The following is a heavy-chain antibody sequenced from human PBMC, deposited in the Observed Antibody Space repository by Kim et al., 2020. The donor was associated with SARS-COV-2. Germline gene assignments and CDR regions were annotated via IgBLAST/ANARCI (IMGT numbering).Heavy chain of an antibody. CDR3: ARSFPGMVRGVIIFDY. Sequence: SLKSRVTISVDKSKNQFSLKLSSVTAADTAVYYCARSFPGMVRGVIIFDYWGQGTLVTVSS. D-gene: IGHD3-10*01. V-gene: IGHV4-4*02. J-gene: IGHJ4*02.